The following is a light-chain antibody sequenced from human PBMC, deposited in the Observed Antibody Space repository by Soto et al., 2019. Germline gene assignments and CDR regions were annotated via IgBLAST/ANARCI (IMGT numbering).Light chain of an antibody. CDR2: EVY. CDR3: CSYAGSGEV. Sequence: QSALTQPASVSGSPGQSITISCSGTSNVVGTYNLVSWYQQLPGEAPKLIIYEVYTRPSGVSNRFSGSKSGNTASLTISGLQAEDEADYYCCSYAGSGEVFGTGTKVTVL. J-gene: IGLJ1*01. V-gene: IGLV2-23*02. CDR1: SNVVGTYNL.